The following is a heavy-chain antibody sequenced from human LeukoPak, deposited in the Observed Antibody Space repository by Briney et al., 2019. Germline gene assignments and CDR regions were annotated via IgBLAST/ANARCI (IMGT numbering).Heavy chain of an antibody. CDR2: VSGSGAST. Sequence: GGSLRLSCAVSGFTFSTYAMSWVRQAPGKGLEWVSLVSGSGASTYYADSVKGRFTISRDNSKNTLYLQMNSLRAEDTAVYYCAKGGRTILANSYFDYWGQGTLVTVSS. CDR3: AKGGRTILANSYFDY. V-gene: IGHV3-23*01. CDR1: GFTFSTYA. J-gene: IGHJ4*02. D-gene: IGHD2/OR15-2a*01.